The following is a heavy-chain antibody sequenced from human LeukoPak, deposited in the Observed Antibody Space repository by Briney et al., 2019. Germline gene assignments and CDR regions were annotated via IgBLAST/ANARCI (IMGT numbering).Heavy chain of an antibody. V-gene: IGHV1-69*04. D-gene: IGHD3-22*01. CDR3: ARDPYYYDSSGYYPHDAFDI. CDR1: GYTFTSYG. CDR2: IIPILGIA. Sequence: SVKVSCKASGYTFTSYGISWVRQAPGQGLEWMGRIIPILGIANYAQKFQGRVTITADKSTSTAYMELSSLRSEDTAVYYCARDPYYYDSSGYYPHDAFDIWGQGTMVTVSS. J-gene: IGHJ3*02.